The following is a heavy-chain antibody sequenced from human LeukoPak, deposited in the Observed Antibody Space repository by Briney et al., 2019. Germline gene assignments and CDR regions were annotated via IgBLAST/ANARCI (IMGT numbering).Heavy chain of an antibody. D-gene: IGHD1-1*01. Sequence: SESLSLTWTVAGASISTHYWSWIRQPPGRGLEWIGFTYNGGNTNYNPSLKNRVSISEDTAKNEFSLKLSSVTAADTAVYYCARGTGWFDSWGQGTLVTVSS. J-gene: IGHJ5*01. CDR2: TYNGGNT. CDR3: ARGTGWFDS. CDR1: GASISTHY. V-gene: IGHV4-59*11.